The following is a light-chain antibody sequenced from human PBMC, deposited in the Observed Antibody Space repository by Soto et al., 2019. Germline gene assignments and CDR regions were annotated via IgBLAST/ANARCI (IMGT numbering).Light chain of an antibody. CDR3: CSYAGSGTLV. CDR1: SSDVGSYNL. J-gene: IGLJ2*01. V-gene: IGLV2-23*01. Sequence: QSVLTQPASVSGSPGQSITISCTGTSSDVGSYNLVSWYQQHPGKAPKLMIYEGSKRPSGVSNRFSGSKSGNTASLTISGLQAEDEADYSCCSYAGSGTLVFGGGTKVTVL. CDR2: EGS.